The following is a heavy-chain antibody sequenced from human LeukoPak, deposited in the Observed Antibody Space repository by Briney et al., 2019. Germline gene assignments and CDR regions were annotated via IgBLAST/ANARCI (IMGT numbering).Heavy chain of an antibody. J-gene: IGHJ4*02. CDR2: SRNKANSYTT. D-gene: IGHD3-22*01. V-gene: IGHV3-72*01. CDR3: IRVTSSAYYPGDY. Sequence: GGSLRLSCAASGFTFSDHYMDWVRQAPGKGLEWVGRSRNKANSYTTEYAASVKGRFSISRDDSKDSLDLQMNSLKTEDTAVYYCIRVTSSAYYPGDYWGQGTLVTVSS. CDR1: GFTFSDHY.